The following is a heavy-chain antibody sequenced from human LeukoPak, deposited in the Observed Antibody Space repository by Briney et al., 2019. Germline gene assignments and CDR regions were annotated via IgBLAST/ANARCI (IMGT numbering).Heavy chain of an antibody. CDR1: GGSISSYY. CDR2: IYYSGST. Sequence: SETLSLTCTVSGGSISSYYWSWIRQPPGKGLEWIGYIYYSGSTNYNPSLKSRVTISVDTSKNQFSLKLSSVTAADTAVYYCARAPRTPRYCSSTSCYHGGYYYYYYMDAWGKGTTVTVSS. J-gene: IGHJ6*03. CDR3: ARAPRTPRYCSSTSCYHGGYYYYYYMDA. V-gene: IGHV4-59*01. D-gene: IGHD2-2*01.